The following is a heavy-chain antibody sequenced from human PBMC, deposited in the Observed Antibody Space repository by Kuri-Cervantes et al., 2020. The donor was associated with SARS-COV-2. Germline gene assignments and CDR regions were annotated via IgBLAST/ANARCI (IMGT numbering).Heavy chain of an antibody. V-gene: IGHV1-69*13. D-gene: IGHD2-2*01. CDR1: GGTFSKYV. CDR2: IIPIFCTA. Sequence: SVKVSCKASGGTFSKYVVSWVRQAPRQGLEWMGGIIPIFCTANYAQKFQGRVTITADESTSTAYMELSILRSEDTAVYYCARSTPAVVYYYYYMDVWGKGTTVTVSS. J-gene: IGHJ6*03. CDR3: ARSTPAVVYYYYYMDV.